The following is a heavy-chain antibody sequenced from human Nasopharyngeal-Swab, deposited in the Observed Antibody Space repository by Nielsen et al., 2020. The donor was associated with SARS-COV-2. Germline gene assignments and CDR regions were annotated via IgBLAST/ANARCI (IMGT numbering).Heavy chain of an antibody. J-gene: IGHJ4*02. V-gene: IGHV3-15*01. CDR3: AKEGRFGEFYFDY. D-gene: IGHD3-10*01. CDR1: GFTFSNAW. CDR2: IKSKTDGGTT. Sequence: GESLKISCAASGFTFSNAWMSWVRQAPGKGLEWVGRIKSKTDGGTTDYAAPVKGRFTISRDDSKNTLYLQMNSLKTEDTAVYYCAKEGRFGEFYFDYWGQGTLVTVSS.